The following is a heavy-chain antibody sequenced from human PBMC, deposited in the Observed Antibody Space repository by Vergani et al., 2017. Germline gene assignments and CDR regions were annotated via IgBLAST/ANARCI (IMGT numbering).Heavy chain of an antibody. D-gene: IGHD4-17*01. CDR2: IYPGDSDT. V-gene: IGHV5-51*03. CDR1: GYSFTSYW. J-gene: IGHJ2*01. CDR3: ARPYIDYGDFWYFDL. Sequence: EVQLVQSGAEVKKPGESLKISCKGSGYSFTSYWIGWVRQMPGKGLEWMGIIYPGDSDTRYSPSFQGQVTISADKSISTAYLQWSSLKASDTAMYYCARPYIDYGDFWYFDLWGRGTLVTVSS.